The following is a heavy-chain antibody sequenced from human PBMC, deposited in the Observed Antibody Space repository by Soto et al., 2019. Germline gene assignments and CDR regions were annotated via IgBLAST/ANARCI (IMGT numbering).Heavy chain of an antibody. J-gene: IGHJ4*02. CDR3: ARDTPDSSGYYSYYFDY. D-gene: IGHD3-22*01. Sequence: GGSLRLSCAASGFTFSSYWMSWVRQAPGKGLEWVANIKQDGSEKYYVDSVKGRFTISRDNAKNSLYLQMNSLRAEDTAVYYCARDTPDSSGYYSYYFDYWGQGTLVTVS. V-gene: IGHV3-7*01. CDR1: GFTFSSYW. CDR2: IKQDGSEK.